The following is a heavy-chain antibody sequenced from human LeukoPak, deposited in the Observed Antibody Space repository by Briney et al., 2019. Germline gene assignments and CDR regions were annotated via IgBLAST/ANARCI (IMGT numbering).Heavy chain of an antibody. Sequence: PGRSLRLSCAASGFTFDGYGMYWVRQAPGKGLEWVSGITWNSDDMAYADSAKGRFTISRDNAKNCLYLQMNSLRVEDTALYYCTKVTDWRTGFDYWGQGTLVTVSS. J-gene: IGHJ4*02. CDR1: GFTFDGYG. CDR2: ITWNSDDM. D-gene: IGHD3-9*01. CDR3: TKVTDWRTGFDY. V-gene: IGHV3-9*01.